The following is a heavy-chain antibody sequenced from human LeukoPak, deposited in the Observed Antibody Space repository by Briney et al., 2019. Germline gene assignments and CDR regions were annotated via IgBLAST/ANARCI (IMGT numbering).Heavy chain of an antibody. Sequence: ASVKVSCKASGGTFSSYAISWVRQAPGQGLEWMGRIIPILGIANYAQKFQGRVTITADKSTSTAYMELSSLRSEDTAVYYCARDPDYGDYQGPRDYWGQGTLVTVSS. J-gene: IGHJ4*02. CDR2: IIPILGIA. V-gene: IGHV1-69*04. D-gene: IGHD4-17*01. CDR1: GGTFSSYA. CDR3: ARDPDYGDYQGPRDY.